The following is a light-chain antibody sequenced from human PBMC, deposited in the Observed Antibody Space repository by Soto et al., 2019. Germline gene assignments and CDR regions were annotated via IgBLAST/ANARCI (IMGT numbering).Light chain of an antibody. J-gene: IGLJ3*02. Sequence: QSVLTQPPSASGTPGQRVTISCSGGSSNIGINTVNWYQQLPGTAPKLVMHGNSQRPSGVPDRFSGSKSGTSASLAISGLRTEDEAQYYCAAWDDSLSGVVFGGGTKLTVL. CDR2: GNS. CDR1: SSNIGINT. CDR3: AAWDDSLSGVV. V-gene: IGLV1-44*01.